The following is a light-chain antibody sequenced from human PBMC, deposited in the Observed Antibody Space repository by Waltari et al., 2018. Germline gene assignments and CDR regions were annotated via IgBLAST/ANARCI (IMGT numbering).Light chain of an antibody. V-gene: IGLV1-44*01. CDR3: AAWDDSLNGRV. CDR1: SSNIGSNP. Sequence: QSVLTQPPSASGTPGQRVTIPCSGSSSNIGSNPVNWYQQLPGTAPNLLIYSNIQRPSGVPDRFSGSKSGTSASLAISGLQSEDEADYYCAAWDDSLNGRVFGGGTKLTVL. J-gene: IGLJ2*01. CDR2: SNI.